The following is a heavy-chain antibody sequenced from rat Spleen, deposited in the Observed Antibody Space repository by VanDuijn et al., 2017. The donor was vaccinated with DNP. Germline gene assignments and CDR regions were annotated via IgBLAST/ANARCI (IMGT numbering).Heavy chain of an antibody. CDR3: TSNPHIRTAAPFDY. V-gene: IGHV5-20*01. Sequence: EVQLVESGGGLVQPGRSLKLSCAASGFTFINYYMAWVRQAPTGGLEWVATISYNGGTPYYRDSVKGRFTISRDNAKSTLYLQMNSLRSEDTATYYCTSNPHIRTAAPFDYWGQGVMVTVSS. CDR2: ISYNGGTP. CDR1: GFTFINYY. D-gene: IGHD3-8*01. J-gene: IGHJ2*01.